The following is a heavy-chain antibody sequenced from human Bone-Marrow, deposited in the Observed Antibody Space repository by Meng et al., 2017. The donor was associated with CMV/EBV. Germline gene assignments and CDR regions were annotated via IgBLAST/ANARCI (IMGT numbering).Heavy chain of an antibody. V-gene: IGHV1-2*02. D-gene: IGHD1-14*01. J-gene: IGHJ4*02. Sequence: SCKASGYIFIDFYMHWVRQVTGQGLEWMGWFNPKNGDTHYAQNFQGRVTMTRDTSIRTAYMELSKLTSDDTAVYYCARAGNIVYDYWGQGSLVTVSS. CDR2: FNPKNGDT. CDR3: ARAGNIVYDY. CDR1: GYIFIDFY.